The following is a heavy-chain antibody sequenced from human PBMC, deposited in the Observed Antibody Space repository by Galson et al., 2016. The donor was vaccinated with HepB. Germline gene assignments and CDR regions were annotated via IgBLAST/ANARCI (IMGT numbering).Heavy chain of an antibody. Sequence: SLRLSCAGSGFTFNYFAMTWVRQAPGKGLEWVSSISGSGVRTYYADSVKGRFTISRDNSKNTLYLQMNSVTTEDTAMYFCVKGSSSWYGGGMDVWGQGTTVTVSS. CDR1: GFTFNYFA. CDR2: ISGSGVRT. D-gene: IGHD6-13*01. CDR3: VKGSSSWYGGGMDV. V-gene: IGHV3-23*01. J-gene: IGHJ6*02.